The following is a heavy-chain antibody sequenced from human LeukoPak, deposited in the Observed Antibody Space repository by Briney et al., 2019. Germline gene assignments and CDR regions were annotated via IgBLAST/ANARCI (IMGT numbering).Heavy chain of an antibody. CDR2: ISGSGDST. CDR3: AKVPYSDYGSGRAPFMEV. J-gene: IGHJ6*02. CDR1: GFTFSNYA. D-gene: IGHD3-10*01. Sequence: GGSLRLSCAASGFTFSNYAMSWVRQAPGKGLEWVSTISGSGDSTYYADSVKGRLTISRDNSKNTLYLQMNSLTAEDTAFYYCAKVPYSDYGSGRAPFMEVWGQGTPVTVSS. V-gene: IGHV3-23*01.